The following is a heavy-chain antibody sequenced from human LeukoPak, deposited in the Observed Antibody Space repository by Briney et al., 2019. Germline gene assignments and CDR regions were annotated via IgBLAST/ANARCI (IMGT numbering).Heavy chain of an antibody. CDR1: EFTFSSYG. J-gene: IGHJ4*02. D-gene: IGHD6-19*01. CDR2: ISYDGSNK. V-gene: IGHV3-30*18. CDR3: AKAQSGIAVAAILEY. Sequence: GGSLRLSCAASEFTFSSYGMRWVRQAPGKGLEWVAVISYDGSNKYYADSVKGRFTISRDNSKNTLYLQMNSLRAEDTAVYYCAKAQSGIAVAAILEYWGQGTLVTVSS.